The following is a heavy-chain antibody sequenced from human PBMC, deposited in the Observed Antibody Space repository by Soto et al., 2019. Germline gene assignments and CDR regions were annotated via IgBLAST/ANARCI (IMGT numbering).Heavy chain of an antibody. CDR2: IYYSGST. Sequence: SETLSLTCTVSGGSISSGGYYWSWIRQHPGKGLEWIGYIYYSGSTYYNPSLKSQVTISVDTSKDQFSLKLSSVTAADTAVYYCARSGFEVVVPAAMPADWFDPWGQGTLVTVSS. J-gene: IGHJ5*02. CDR3: ARSGFEVVVPAAMPADWFDP. V-gene: IGHV4-31*01. D-gene: IGHD2-2*01. CDR1: GGSISSGGYY.